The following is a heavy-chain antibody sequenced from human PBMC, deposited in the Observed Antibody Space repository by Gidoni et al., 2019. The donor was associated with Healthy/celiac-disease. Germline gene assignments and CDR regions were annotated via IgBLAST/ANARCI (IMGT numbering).Heavy chain of an antibody. CDR1: GFPFSSYW. V-gene: IGHV3-7*03. Sequence: EVQLVESGGGLVQPGGSLRLSCAASGFPFSSYWMSWVRQAPGKGLEWVANIKQDGSEKYYVDSVKGRFTISRDNAKNSLYLQMNSLRAEDTAVYYCARGWDDFWRIDWFDPWGQGTLVTVSS. D-gene: IGHD3-3*01. CDR2: IKQDGSEK. CDR3: ARGWDDFWRIDWFDP. J-gene: IGHJ5*02.